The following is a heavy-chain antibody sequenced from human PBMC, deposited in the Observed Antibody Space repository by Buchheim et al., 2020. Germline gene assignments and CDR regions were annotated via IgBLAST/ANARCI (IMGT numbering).Heavy chain of an antibody. CDR3: ARGLGATVKQNPADH. CDR1: GGSFSGYY. J-gene: IGHJ4*02. Sequence: QVQLKQWGAGLLKPSETLSLTCSVSGGSFSGYYWSWFRQSPGKGLEWIGEIDHLGSTHYRPSLSIRVTITVYKPNMQFSLKVKSVTAADTALYFCARGLGATVKQNPADHWGQGT. V-gene: IGHV4-34*01. CDR2: IDHLGST. D-gene: IGHD1-26*01.